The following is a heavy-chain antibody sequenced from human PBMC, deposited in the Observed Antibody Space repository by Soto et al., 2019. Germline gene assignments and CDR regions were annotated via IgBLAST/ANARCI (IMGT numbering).Heavy chain of an antibody. CDR1: GFTFSNYA. CDR3: ARDRVYYYDNSGYYNFDY. Sequence: QVQLVESGGGVVQPGRSLRVSCAASGFTFSNYAMHWVRQAPGKGLEWVAVVSYDGSKQFYADSVEGRFTISRDSSKSTLYLHMDNLGDEDTAVYYCARDRVYYYDNSGYYNFDYWGQGTRVTVSS. J-gene: IGHJ4*02. D-gene: IGHD3-22*01. V-gene: IGHV3-30-3*01. CDR2: VSYDGSKQ.